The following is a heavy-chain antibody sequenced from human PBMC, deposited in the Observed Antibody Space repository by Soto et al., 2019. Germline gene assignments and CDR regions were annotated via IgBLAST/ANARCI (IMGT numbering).Heavy chain of an antibody. CDR2: IIPIFGTA. D-gene: IGHD3-3*01. V-gene: IGHV1-69*06. Sequence: XSVKVSCKASGGTFSSYAISWVRQAPGQGLEWMGGIIPIFGTANYAQKFQGRVTITADKSTSTAYMELSSLRSEDTAVYYCARDGGPDRYYYGMDVWGQGTTVTVSS. J-gene: IGHJ6*02. CDR3: ARDGGPDRYYYGMDV. CDR1: GGTFSSYA.